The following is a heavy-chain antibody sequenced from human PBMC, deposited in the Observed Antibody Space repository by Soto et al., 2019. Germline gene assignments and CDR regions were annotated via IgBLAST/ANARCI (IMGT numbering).Heavy chain of an antibody. D-gene: IGHD5-12*01. CDR2: ISAYNGNT. J-gene: IGHJ3*02. Sequence: GASVKVSCKVSGYTFTSYGISWVRQAPGQGLEWMGWISAYNGNTNYAQKLQGRVTMTTDTSTSTAYMELRSLRSDDTAVYYCARDRDGYNPGAFDIWGQGTMVTVSS. CDR1: GYTFTSYG. CDR3: ARDRDGYNPGAFDI. V-gene: IGHV1-18*04.